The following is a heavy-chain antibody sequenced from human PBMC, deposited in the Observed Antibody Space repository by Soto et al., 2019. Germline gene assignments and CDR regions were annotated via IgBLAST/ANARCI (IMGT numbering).Heavy chain of an antibody. CDR3: ARVLAVAGRALSDAFDI. Sequence: EVQLVESGGGLVQPGGSLRLSCAASGFTFSSYWMHWVRQAPGKGLVWVSRINSDGSSTSYADSVKGRFTISRDNAKNTLYLQMNSLRAEDTAVYYCARVLAVAGRALSDAFDIWGQGTMVTVSS. V-gene: IGHV3-74*01. D-gene: IGHD6-19*01. CDR2: INSDGSST. J-gene: IGHJ3*02. CDR1: GFTFSSYW.